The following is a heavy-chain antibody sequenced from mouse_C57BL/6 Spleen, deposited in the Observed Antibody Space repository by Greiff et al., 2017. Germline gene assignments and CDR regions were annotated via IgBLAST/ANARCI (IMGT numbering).Heavy chain of an antibody. D-gene: IGHD4-1*01. V-gene: IGHV5-12*01. CDR2: ISNGGGST. Sequence: EVQRVESGGGLVQPGGSLKLSCAASGFTFSDYYMYWVRQTPEKRLEWVAYISNGGGSTYYPDTVKGRFTISRDNAKNPLYLQMSRLKSEDTAMYYCARPSGTGYFDYWGQGTTLTVSS. CDR1: GFTFSDYY. J-gene: IGHJ2*01. CDR3: ARPSGTGYFDY.